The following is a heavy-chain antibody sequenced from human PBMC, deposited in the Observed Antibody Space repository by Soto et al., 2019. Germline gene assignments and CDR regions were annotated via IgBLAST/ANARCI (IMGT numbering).Heavy chain of an antibody. Sequence: GGFLRISCAASGFTFNNYYMSRTRQDPGKGLEWVSYISSRGSTIYYADSVKGRFTTSRDNAKNSLNLQMNSLRAEDTAVYYCRAREAPEILTGHDYWGQGTLVSVPS. J-gene: IGHJ4*02. D-gene: IGHD3-9*01. V-gene: IGHV3-11*01. CDR1: GFTFNNYY. CDR3: RAREAPEILTGHDY. CDR2: ISSRGSTI.